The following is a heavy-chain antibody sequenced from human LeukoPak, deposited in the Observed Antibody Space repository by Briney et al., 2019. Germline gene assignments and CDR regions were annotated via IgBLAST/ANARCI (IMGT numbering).Heavy chain of an antibody. CDR1: GFTLSIYA. CDR3: ARDTGSHPGYYIDY. Sequence: GGSLRLPCAASGFTLSIYAMNWVRQAPGKGLEWVSGNSGSGGTTYYAESVKGRFTISRDNSKSTLYPQMNSLRAEDTAVYYCARDTGSHPGYYIDYWGQGTLVSVSS. D-gene: IGHD1-26*01. CDR2: NSGSGGTT. V-gene: IGHV3-23*01. J-gene: IGHJ4*02.